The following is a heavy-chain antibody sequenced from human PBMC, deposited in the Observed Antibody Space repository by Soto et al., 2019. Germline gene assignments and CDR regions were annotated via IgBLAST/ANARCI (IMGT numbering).Heavy chain of an antibody. CDR2: ISGSGGST. CDR1: GFTFSSYA. V-gene: IGHV3-23*01. D-gene: IGHD6-19*01. J-gene: IGHJ4*02. Sequence: EVQLLESGGGLVQPGGSLRLSCAASGFTFSSYAMSWVRQAPGKGLEWVSAISGSGGSTYYADSVKGRFTISRDNSKNTLYLQMNSLRAEDTAVYYCAISDSAGMKSFDYWGQGTLVTVSS. CDR3: AISDSAGMKSFDY.